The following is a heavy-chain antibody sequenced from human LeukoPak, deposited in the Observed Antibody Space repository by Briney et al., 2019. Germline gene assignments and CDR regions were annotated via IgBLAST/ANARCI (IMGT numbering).Heavy chain of an antibody. J-gene: IGHJ4*02. CDR1: GGSISSSSYY. D-gene: IGHD1-26*01. CDR2: IYHSGST. CDR3: ARSIVGATIDY. V-gene: IGHV4-39*07. Sequence: ASETLSLTCTVSGGSISSSSYYWGWIRQPPGKGLEWIGSIYHSGSTNYNPSLKSRVTISVDKSKNQFSLKLSSVTAADTAVYYCARSIVGATIDYWGQGTLVTVSS.